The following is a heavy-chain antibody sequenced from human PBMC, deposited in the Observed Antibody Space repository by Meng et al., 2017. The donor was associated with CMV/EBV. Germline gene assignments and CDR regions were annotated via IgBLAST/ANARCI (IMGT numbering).Heavy chain of an antibody. V-gene: IGHV4-34*01. Sequence: VQLPQGGSGLLKTWASLSLYCTVYGGSFSAYDWNWIRQPPGKGLEWIGEINHSGSTNYNPSLKSRVSISVDTSKNQFSLKLSSVTAADTAVYYCARGSIAARLGLGDWGQGTLVTVSS. CDR3: ARGSIAARLGLGD. D-gene: IGHD6-6*01. CDR1: GGSFSAYD. CDR2: INHSGST. J-gene: IGHJ4*02.